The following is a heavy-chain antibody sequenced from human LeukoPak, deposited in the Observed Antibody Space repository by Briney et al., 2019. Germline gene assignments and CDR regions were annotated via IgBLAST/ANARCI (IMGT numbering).Heavy chain of an antibody. J-gene: IGHJ5*02. Sequence: SETLSLTCTVSGGSIRSYYWSWIRQPPGKGLEWIGYAYYSGSTTYNPSLESRVTISVYTSKNQFSLKLTAVTAADTAVYYCARNSAVATSRSWFDPWGQGTLVTVSS. CDR1: GGSIRSYY. D-gene: IGHD6-19*01. CDR3: ARNSAVATSRSWFDP. V-gene: IGHV4-59*08. CDR2: AYYSGST.